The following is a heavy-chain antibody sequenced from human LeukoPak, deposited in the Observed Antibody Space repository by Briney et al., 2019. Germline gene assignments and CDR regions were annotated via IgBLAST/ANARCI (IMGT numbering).Heavy chain of an antibody. J-gene: IGHJ4*02. CDR1: GYTFTAYS. CDR3: ARAGYCSDGKCYTFDY. V-gene: IGHV1-2*02. D-gene: IGHD2-15*01. Sequence: GASVKVSCKASGYTFTAYSMHWVRQAPGQGLEWMGWINPSSGGTDCAQRFQGRVTMTRGTSITMLYMEMSSLTPDDTAVYYCARAGYCSDGKCYTFDYWGQGTLVTVSS. CDR2: INPSSGGT.